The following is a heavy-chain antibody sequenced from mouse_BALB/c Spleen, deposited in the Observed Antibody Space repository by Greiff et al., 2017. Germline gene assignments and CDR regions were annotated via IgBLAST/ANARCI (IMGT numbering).Heavy chain of an antibody. CDR2: IYPGNGDT. CDR3: ARRGYYGTGDY. CDR1: GYTFTSYN. V-gene: IGHV1-12*01. J-gene: IGHJ2*01. D-gene: IGHD1-2*01. Sequence: QVQLQQSGAELVKPGASVKMSCKASGYTFTSYNMHWVKQTPGQGLEWIGAIYPGNGDTSYNQKFKGKATLTADKSSSTAYMQLSSLTSEDSAVYYCARRGYYGTGDYWGQGTTLTVSS.